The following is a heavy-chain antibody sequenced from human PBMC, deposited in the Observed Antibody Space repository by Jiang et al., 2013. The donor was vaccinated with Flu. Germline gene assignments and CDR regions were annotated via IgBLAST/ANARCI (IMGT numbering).Heavy chain of an antibody. CDR1: GYIFIDYG. Sequence: EVKKPGASVKISCKASGYIFIDYGFTWVRQAPGQGLEWLGWISPYNGDTYSTQKLQGRVTMTTDTSTSTAYLELRSLRSDDTAVYFCATDLPGIAAAGINYWGQGTLVTVSS. CDR2: ISPYNGDT. V-gene: IGHV1-18*01. D-gene: IGHD6-13*01. J-gene: IGHJ4*02. CDR3: ATDLPGIAAAGINY.